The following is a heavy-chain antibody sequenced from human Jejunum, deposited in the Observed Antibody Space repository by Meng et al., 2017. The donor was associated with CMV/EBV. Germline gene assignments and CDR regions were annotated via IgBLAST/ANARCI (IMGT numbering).Heavy chain of an antibody. CDR3: ARTVGYTYGLGN. CDR1: GFTVSSNY. V-gene: IGHV3-53*01. CDR2: IYADGST. D-gene: IGHD5-18*01. Sequence: GELVGAGGGLIQAGGSLRLSCAASGFTVSSNYMSWVRQAPGKGLEWVSHIYADGSTYYADSVKGRFTISRDNPKNTLYLQMNTLRAEDTAVFYCARTVGYTYGLGNWGQGTLVTVSS. J-gene: IGHJ4*02.